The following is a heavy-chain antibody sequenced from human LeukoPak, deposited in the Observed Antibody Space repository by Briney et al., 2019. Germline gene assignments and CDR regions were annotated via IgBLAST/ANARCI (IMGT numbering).Heavy chain of an antibody. Sequence: SETLSLTCSVSGGSNTNYYWTWIRQPPGKGLEWIGYIYNSGSTNYNPSLKSRVTISVDTSKNQFSLKLSSVTAADTAVYYCASGGGWYYSDYWGQGTLVTVSS. CDR1: GGSNTNYY. J-gene: IGHJ4*02. V-gene: IGHV4-59*01. CDR2: IYNSGST. CDR3: ASGGGWYYSDY. D-gene: IGHD6-19*01.